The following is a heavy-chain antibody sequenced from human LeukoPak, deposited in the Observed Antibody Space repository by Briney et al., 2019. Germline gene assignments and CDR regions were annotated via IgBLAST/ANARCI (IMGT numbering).Heavy chain of an antibody. D-gene: IGHD3-22*01. V-gene: IGHV1-18*01. CDR2: ISANNGNT. J-gene: IGHJ4*02. CDR3: ARADFYDTRGYFYENACDY. CDR1: GYTSRTYG. Sequence: GASVKVSCKSSGYTSRTYGINWVRQAPGQGLEWMGWISANNGNTNYAQKIQDRVTMTTDTSTSTTYMELRSLRSDDTAVYYCARADFYDTRGYFYENACDYWGQGTLVTVSS.